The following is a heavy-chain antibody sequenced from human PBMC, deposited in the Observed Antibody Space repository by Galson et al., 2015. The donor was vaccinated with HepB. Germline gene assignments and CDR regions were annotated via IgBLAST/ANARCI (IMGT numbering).Heavy chain of an antibody. V-gene: IGHV4-39*01. D-gene: IGHD3-22*01. CDR1: GGSISSSSYY. J-gene: IGHJ4*02. CDR2: IYYSGST. CDR3: ARHSNYYDSIMSSYYFDY. Sequence: SETLSLTCTVSGGSISSSSYYWGWTRQPPGKGLEWIGSIYYSGSTYYNPSLKSRVTISVDTSKNQFSLKLSSVTAADTAVYYCARHSNYYDSIMSSYYFDYWGQGTLVTVSS.